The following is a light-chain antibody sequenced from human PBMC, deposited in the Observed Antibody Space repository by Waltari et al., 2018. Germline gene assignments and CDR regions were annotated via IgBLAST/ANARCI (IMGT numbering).Light chain of an antibody. Sequence: SSELTQDPSVSVALGQTVRITCQGDSLRRFYASWYQQRPGQAPILVLYGQNNRPSGIPDRVSGATSGDTDSLTITGAQAEDEADDYCHSRDTSATRVFGGGTRLTV. V-gene: IGLV3-19*01. J-gene: IGLJ2*01. CDR2: GQN. CDR1: SLRRFY. CDR3: HSRDTSATRV.